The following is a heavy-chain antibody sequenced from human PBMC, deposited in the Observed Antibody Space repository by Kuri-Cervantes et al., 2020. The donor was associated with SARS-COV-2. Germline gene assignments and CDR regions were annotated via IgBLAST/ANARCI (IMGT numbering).Heavy chain of an antibody. CDR1: GGSFSGYY. CDR3: ARGAHYYYGMDV. V-gene: IGHV4-34*01. J-gene: IGHJ6*02. CDR2: INHSGST. Sequence: GSLRLSCAVYGGSFSGYYWSWIRQPPGKGLEWIGEINHSGSTNYNPSLKSRVTISVDTSKNQFSLKLSSVTAADTAVYYCARGAHYYYGMDVWGQGTTVTVSS.